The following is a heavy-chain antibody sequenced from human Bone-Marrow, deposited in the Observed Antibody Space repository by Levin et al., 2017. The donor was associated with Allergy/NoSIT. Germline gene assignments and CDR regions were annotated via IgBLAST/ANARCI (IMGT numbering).Heavy chain of an antibody. CDR2: ISDNSYTR. V-gene: IGHV3-23*01. D-gene: IGHD2-8*01. CDR1: GFTFSRYA. Sequence: GGSLRLSCAASGFTFSRYAMSWVRQAPGKGPEWVSFISDNSYTRHYADSVKGRFTISRDNSNNMLYLQMNGLRAEDTAIYYCAKDPPAVLGWYFDIWGRGTLVVVSS. CDR3: AKDPPAVLGWYFDI. J-gene: IGHJ2*01.